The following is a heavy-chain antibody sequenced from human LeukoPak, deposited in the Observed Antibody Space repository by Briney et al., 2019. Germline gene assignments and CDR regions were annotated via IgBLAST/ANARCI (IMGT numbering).Heavy chain of an antibody. Sequence: SETLSLTCTVSGGSISSGSYYWSWIRQPAGKGLEWIGRIYTSGSTNYNPSLKSRVTISVDTSKNQFSLKLSSVTAADTAVYYCARVGPLGSDYWGQGTLVTVSS. V-gene: IGHV4-61*02. CDR1: GGSISSGSYY. CDR3: ARVGPLGSDY. J-gene: IGHJ4*02. CDR2: IYTSGST.